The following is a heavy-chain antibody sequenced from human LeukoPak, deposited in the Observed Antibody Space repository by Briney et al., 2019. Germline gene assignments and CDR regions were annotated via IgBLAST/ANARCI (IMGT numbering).Heavy chain of an antibody. CDR2: IYPGDSDT. CDR3: ARSDGSGSYFTRGNWFDP. CDR1: GYSFTSYW. D-gene: IGHD3-10*01. V-gene: IGHV5-51*01. J-gene: IGHJ5*02. Sequence: PGESLKISCKGSGYSFTSYWIGWVRQMPGKGLEWMGIIYPGDSDTRYSPSFQGQVTISADKSISTAYLQWSSLKASDTAMYYCARSDGSGSYFTRGNWFDPWGREPWSPSPQ.